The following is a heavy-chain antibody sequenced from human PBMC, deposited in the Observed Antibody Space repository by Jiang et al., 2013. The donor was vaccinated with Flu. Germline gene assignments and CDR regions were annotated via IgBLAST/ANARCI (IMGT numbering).Heavy chain of an antibody. Sequence: QTLSLTCAISGDSVSSNSAAWNWIRQSPSRGLEWLGRTYYRSKWYNDYAVSVKSRITINPDTSKNQFSLQLNSVTPEDTAVYYCARVLWELDWGWSAFDIWGQGTMVTVSS. D-gene: IGHD1-26*01. CDR2: TYYRSKWYN. V-gene: IGHV6-1*01. J-gene: IGHJ3*02. CDR1: GDSVSSNSAA. CDR3: ARVLWELDWGWSAFDI.